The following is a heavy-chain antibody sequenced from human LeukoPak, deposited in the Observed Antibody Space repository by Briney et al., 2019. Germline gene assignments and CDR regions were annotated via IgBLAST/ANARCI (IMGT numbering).Heavy chain of an antibody. CDR2: FDPKDGER. V-gene: IGHV1-24*01. CDR3: ATWPVCSSIRCCPFNCRAFDI. J-gene: IGHJ3*02. Sequence: ASVKVSCKVSGYTLTELSMHWVRQAPGKGLEWMGGFDPKDGERIYAQKFQGRVTMTEDTSTDTAYMELSSLRSEDTAVYYCATWPVCSSIRCCPFNCRAFDIWGPGSMVSVSS. CDR1: GYTLTELS. D-gene: IGHD2-2*01.